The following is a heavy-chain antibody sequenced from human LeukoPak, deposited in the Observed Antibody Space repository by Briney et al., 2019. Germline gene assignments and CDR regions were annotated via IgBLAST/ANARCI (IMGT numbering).Heavy chain of an antibody. CDR3: ASNYYGSGSLDY. CDR1: GGSISSGGYY. V-gene: IGHV4-31*03. J-gene: IGHJ4*02. Sequence: SQTLSLTCTVSGGSISSGGYYWSWIRQHPGKGLEWIGYIYYSGSTYYNPSLKSRVTISVDTSKNQFSPKLSSVTAADTAVYYCASNYYGSGSLDYWGQGNLVTVSS. D-gene: IGHD3-10*01. CDR2: IYYSGST.